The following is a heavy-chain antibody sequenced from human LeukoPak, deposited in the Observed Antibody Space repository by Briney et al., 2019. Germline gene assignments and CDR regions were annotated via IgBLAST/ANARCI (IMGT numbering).Heavy chain of an antibody. CDR3: ATLSDAIAAAGTRNY. CDR2: IYYSGST. J-gene: IGHJ4*02. V-gene: IGHV4-39*07. CDR1: GGSISSSSYY. Sequence: SETLSLTCTVSGGSISSSSYYWGWIRQPPGKGLEWIGSIYYSGSTYYNPSLKSRVTISVDTSKNQFSLKLSSVTAADTAVYYCATLSDAIAAAGTRNYWGQGTLVTVSS. D-gene: IGHD6-13*01.